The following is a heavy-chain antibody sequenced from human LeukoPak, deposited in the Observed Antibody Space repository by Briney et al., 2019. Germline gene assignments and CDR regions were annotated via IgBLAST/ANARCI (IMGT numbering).Heavy chain of an antibody. CDR3: AKDRSSVIDY. CDR1: GFTFSNYG. J-gene: IGHJ4*02. Sequence: GGSLRLSCPASGFTFSNYGMHWVRQAPGKGLEWVAFIRYDGSNKYFADSVKGRFTISRDNSKNTLYLQMNSLRAEDTAVYYCAKDRSSVIDYWGQGTLVSVSS. CDR2: IRYDGSNK. V-gene: IGHV3-30*02.